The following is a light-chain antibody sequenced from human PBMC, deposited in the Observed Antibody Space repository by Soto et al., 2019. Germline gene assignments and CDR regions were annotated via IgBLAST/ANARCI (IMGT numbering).Light chain of an antibody. CDR2: GAS. Sequence: EVVLTQSPATLSLSPGERATLSCRASQNVRTFLDWYQQKPGQAPRLLIYGASNRATGIPARFSGSGSGTDFTLTISSLGPEDFAVYYCQQHSHWPPWTFGQGTRVEIQ. J-gene: IGKJ1*01. V-gene: IGKV3-11*01. CDR3: QQHSHWPPWT. CDR1: QNVRTF.